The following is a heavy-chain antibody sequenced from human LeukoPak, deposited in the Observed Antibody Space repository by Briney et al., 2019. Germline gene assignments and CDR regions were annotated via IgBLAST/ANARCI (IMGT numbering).Heavy chain of an antibody. J-gene: IGHJ4*02. D-gene: IGHD3-22*01. CDR1: GFTFSSYG. V-gene: IGHV3-30*18. Sequence: GRSLRLSCAASGFTFSSYGMHWVRQAPGKGLEWVAVISYDGSNKYYAESVKGRFTISRDNPKNTLYLQMNSLRAEDTAVYYCAKGLSSGYSSADYWGQGTLVTVSS. CDR2: ISYDGSNK. CDR3: AKGLSSGYSSADY.